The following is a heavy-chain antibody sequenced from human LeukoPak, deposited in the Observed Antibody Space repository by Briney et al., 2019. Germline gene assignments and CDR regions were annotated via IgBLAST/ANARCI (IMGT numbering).Heavy chain of an antibody. CDR3: VSFYETY. J-gene: IGHJ4*02. D-gene: IGHD2/OR15-2a*01. CDR2: INSDGSWT. CDR1: GNYW. Sequence: GGSLRLSCAASGNYWMHWVRQVPGKGLVWVSHINSDGSWTSYADSVKGRFTVSKDNAKNTVYLQMNSLRAEDTAVYYCVSFYETYWGRGTLVTVSS. V-gene: IGHV3-74*01.